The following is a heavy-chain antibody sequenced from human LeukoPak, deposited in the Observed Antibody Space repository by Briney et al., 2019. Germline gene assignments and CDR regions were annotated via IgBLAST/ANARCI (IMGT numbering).Heavy chain of an antibody. CDR3: ARGRFTMVRGVNDYYYMDV. J-gene: IGHJ6*03. CDR2: ISSSSSYI. Sequence: GGSLRLSCAASGFTFSSYSMNWVRQAPGKGLEWVSSISSSSSYIYYADSVKGRFTISRDNAKNSLYLQMNSLRAEDTAVYYCARGRFTMVRGVNDYYYMDVWGKGTTVTVSS. CDR1: GFTFSSYS. D-gene: IGHD3-10*01. V-gene: IGHV3-21*01.